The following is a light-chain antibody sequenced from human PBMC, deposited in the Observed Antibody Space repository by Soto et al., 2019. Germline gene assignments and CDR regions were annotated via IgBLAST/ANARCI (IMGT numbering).Light chain of an antibody. V-gene: IGLV7-43*01. Sequence: QAVVTQEPSLTVSPGGTVTLTCASSTGAVTSGHYPNWFQQKPGQAPRALIYSTSTIHSWTPARFSGSLLGGKATLTLSGVQPEDEADYDCLLYYGGTYVFGTGTKLTVL. CDR3: LLYYGGTYV. CDR2: STS. CDR1: TGAVTSGHY. J-gene: IGLJ1*01.